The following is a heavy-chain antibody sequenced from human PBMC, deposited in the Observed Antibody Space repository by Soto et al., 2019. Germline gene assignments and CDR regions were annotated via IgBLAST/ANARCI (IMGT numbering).Heavy chain of an antibody. CDR1: GFTFSSYS. Sequence: GGSLRLSCAASGFTFSSYSMNWVRQAPGKGLEWVSYISSSSTIYYADSVKGRFTISRDNAKNSLYLQMNSLRDEDTAVYYCARRGGYSSGYDYWGQGTLVTVSS. V-gene: IGHV3-48*02. D-gene: IGHD5-18*01. J-gene: IGHJ4*02. CDR3: ARRGGYSSGYDY. CDR2: ISSSSTI.